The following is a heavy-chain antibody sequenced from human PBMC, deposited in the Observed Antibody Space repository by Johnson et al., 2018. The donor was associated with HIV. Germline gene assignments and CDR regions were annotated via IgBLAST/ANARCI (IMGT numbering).Heavy chain of an antibody. CDR2: ISYDGRNK. J-gene: IGHJ3*02. V-gene: IGHV3-30*04. D-gene: IGHD3-3*01. Sequence: QVQLVESGGGVVQPGRSLNLSCAASGFTFRSYAMHWVRQAPGKGLEWVAVISYDGRNKYFADSVQGRFPISRDNSKNTLYLQMNSLRAEDTAVYYCAREFARFLEWFQTDGRAFDIWGQGTMVTVSS. CDR1: GFTFRSYA. CDR3: AREFARFLEWFQTDGRAFDI.